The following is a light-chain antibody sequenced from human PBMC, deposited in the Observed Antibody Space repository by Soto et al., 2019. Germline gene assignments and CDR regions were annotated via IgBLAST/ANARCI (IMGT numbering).Light chain of an antibody. J-gene: IGKJ4*01. CDR3: QQYKNWLPLS. V-gene: IGKV3-15*01. Sequence: EIVMTQSPATLSVSPGETATLSCRASQSVTYNLAWYQQKPGQGPRLLIYGAFTRATGIPARFSGSGSGTEFTLPISSLQSEDFAVSYCQQYKNWLPLSFGGGNKVEIK. CDR1: QSVTYN. CDR2: GAF.